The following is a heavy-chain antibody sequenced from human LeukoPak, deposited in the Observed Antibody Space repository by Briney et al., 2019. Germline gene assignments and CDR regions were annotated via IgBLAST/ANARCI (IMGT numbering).Heavy chain of an antibody. CDR3: ARDRMDDILTGYYTPSYYYYYGMDV. D-gene: IGHD3-9*01. CDR2: ISSSSSYI. Sequence: GGSLRLSCAASGFTFSSYSMNWVRQAPGKGLEWVSSISSSSSYIYYADSVKGRFTISRDNAKNPLYLQMNSLRAEDTAVYYCARDRMDDILTGYYTPSYYYYYGMDVWGKGTTVTVSS. V-gene: IGHV3-21*01. CDR1: GFTFSSYS. J-gene: IGHJ6*04.